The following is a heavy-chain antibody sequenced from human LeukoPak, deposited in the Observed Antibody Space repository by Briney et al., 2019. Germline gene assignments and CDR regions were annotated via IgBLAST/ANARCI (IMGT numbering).Heavy chain of an antibody. CDR1: GYTFTSYA. V-gene: IGHV1-3*01. CDR3: ARAESIAAPTFDS. J-gene: IGHJ4*02. Sequence: ASVKVSCKASGYTFTSYAMHWVRQAPGQRLEWMGWINAGNGNTKYSQKFQGRVTITRDTSASTAYMELSNLRSEDPAVYYCARAESIAAPTFDSWGQGTLVTVSS. CDR2: INAGNGNT. D-gene: IGHD6-6*01.